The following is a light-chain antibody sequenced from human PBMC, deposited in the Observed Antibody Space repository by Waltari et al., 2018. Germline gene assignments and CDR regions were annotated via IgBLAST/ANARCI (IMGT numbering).Light chain of an antibody. Sequence: EIVLTKSPATLSLSPGERASLSCRASQGVSSSLAWYQQKPGQAPRLLSYVASSRATGIPDRFSGSGSGTDFTLTISSLEPEDFAVYYCQQYSNWPLTFGGGTKVEIK. V-gene: IGKV3-15*01. CDR1: QGVSSS. CDR3: QQYSNWPLT. CDR2: VAS. J-gene: IGKJ4*01.